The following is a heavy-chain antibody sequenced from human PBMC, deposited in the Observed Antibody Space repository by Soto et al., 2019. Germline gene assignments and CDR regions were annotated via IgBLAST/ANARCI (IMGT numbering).Heavy chain of an antibody. CDR3: ARVKYCSGGSCYYYLDY. D-gene: IGHD2-15*01. CDR1: GGSFSGYY. V-gene: IGHV4-34*01. J-gene: IGHJ4*02. Sequence: NHSETLSLTCAVYGGSFSGYYWSWIRQPPGKGLEWIGEINHSGSTNYNPSLKSRVTISVDTSKNQFSLKLSSVTAADTAVYYCARVKYCSGGSCYYYLDYWGQGTLVTVSS. CDR2: INHSGST.